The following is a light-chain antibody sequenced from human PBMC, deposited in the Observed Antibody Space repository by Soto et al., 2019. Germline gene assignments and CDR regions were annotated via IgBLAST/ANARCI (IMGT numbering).Light chain of an antibody. J-gene: IGKJ5*01. CDR3: QQSYDHPLT. Sequence: DIQMTQSPSSLSASVGDRVSITCRASQTISSNVNWFQQKPGEVPKILIYSASTLQSGVPSRFSGSGSGTDFTLTISNLQPEDFATYYCQQSYDHPLTFGQGTRLEI. CDR1: QTISSN. V-gene: IGKV1-39*01. CDR2: SAS.